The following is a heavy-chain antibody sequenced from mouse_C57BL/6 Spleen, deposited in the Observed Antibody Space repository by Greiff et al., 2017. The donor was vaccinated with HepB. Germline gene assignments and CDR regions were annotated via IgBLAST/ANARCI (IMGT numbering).Heavy chain of an antibody. J-gene: IGHJ2*01. CDR3: ARDFLGYFDY. CDR2: IYPGDGDT. Sequence: QVQLQQSGPELVKPGASVKISCKASGYAFSSSWMNWVKQRPGKGLEWIGRIYPGDGDTNYNWKFKGKATLTADKSSSTAYLQLSSLTSEDSAVYFCARDFLGYFDYWGQGTTLTVSS. CDR1: GYAFSSSW. D-gene: IGHD4-1*01. V-gene: IGHV1-82*01.